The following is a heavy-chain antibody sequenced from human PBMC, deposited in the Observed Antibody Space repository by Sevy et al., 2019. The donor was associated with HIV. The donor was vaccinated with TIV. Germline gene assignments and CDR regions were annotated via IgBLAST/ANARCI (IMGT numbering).Heavy chain of an antibody. D-gene: IGHD3-22*01. Sequence: ASVKVSCKASGYTFTSYGISWVRQAPGQGLEWMGWISAYNGNTNYAQKLQGRVTMTTDTSTSTAYMELRSLRSDDTAVYYCASVGYYDSSGYYSEAFDIWGQGTMVTVSS. CDR2: ISAYNGNT. CDR1: GYTFTSYG. V-gene: IGHV1-18*04. CDR3: ASVGYYDSSGYYSEAFDI. J-gene: IGHJ3*02.